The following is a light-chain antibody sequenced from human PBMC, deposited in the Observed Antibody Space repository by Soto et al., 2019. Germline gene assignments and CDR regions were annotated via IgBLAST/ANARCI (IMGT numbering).Light chain of an antibody. CDR1: SSDIGGYKY. CDR3: SSYRSSSSYV. CDR2: DVN. V-gene: IGLV2-14*01. J-gene: IGLJ1*01. Sequence: QSALTQPASVSGSPGQSITISCTGTSSDIGGYKYVSWYQQHPGKAPKLMIYDVNNRPSGVSNRFSGSKSGNTASLTISGLQAEDEADYYCSSYRSSSSYVFGTGTKVT.